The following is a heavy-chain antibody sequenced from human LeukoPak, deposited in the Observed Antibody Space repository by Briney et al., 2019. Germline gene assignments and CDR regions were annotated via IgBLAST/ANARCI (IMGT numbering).Heavy chain of an antibody. J-gene: IGHJ5*02. D-gene: IGHD3-10*01. Sequence: SQTLSLICTVSGGSISSGDYYWSWIRQHPGRGLEWIGYIYYSGSTYYNPSLKSRVTISVDTPKNQFSLKLTSVTAADTAVYYCARVLPKVRGWGFDPWGQGTLVTVSS. CDR2: IYYSGST. CDR1: GGSISSGDYY. CDR3: ARVLPKVRGWGFDP. V-gene: IGHV4-31*03.